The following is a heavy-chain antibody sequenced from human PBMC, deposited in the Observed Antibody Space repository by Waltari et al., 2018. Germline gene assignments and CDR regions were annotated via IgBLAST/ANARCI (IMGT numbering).Heavy chain of an antibody. Sequence: QVQLVQSGAEVKKPGSSVKVSCKASGGTFSSYAISWVRQAPGQGLEWMGGSIPICGTANYEQKFKGRVTMTADESTSTAYMELSSLRAEDTAVYYCARSSVAAATQAWDLDYWGQGTLVTVSS. CDR3: ARSSVAAATQAWDLDY. D-gene: IGHD6-13*01. CDR2: SIPICGTA. J-gene: IGHJ4*02. CDR1: GGTFSSYA. V-gene: IGHV1-69*01.